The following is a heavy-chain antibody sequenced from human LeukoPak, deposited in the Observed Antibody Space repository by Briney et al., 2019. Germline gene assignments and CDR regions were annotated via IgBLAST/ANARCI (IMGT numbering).Heavy chain of an antibody. Sequence: SETLSLTCTVSGYSISCGYYWAWIRQPPGKGLEWIGSIFHTGSTYHNPSLKSRVTISVDTSKNQFSLKLNSVTAADTAVYYCARDHSSSSEDYWGQGTLVTVSS. CDR2: IFHTGST. D-gene: IGHD6-13*01. J-gene: IGHJ4*02. V-gene: IGHV4-38-2*02. CDR1: GYSISCGYY. CDR3: ARDHSSSSEDY.